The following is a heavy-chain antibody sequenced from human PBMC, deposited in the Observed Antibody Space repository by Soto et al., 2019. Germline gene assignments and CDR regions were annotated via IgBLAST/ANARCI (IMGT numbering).Heavy chain of an antibody. V-gene: IGHV4-39*01. J-gene: IGHJ4*02. Sequence: PSETLSLTCTVSGGSISSSSYYWGWIRQPPGKGLEWIGSIYYSGSTYYNPSLKSRVTISVDTSKNQFSLKLSSVTAEDTALYYCARAGDYMYHFHYWGQGALVTVSS. D-gene: IGHD4-17*01. CDR2: IYYSGST. CDR3: ARAGDYMYHFHY. CDR1: GGSISSSSYY.